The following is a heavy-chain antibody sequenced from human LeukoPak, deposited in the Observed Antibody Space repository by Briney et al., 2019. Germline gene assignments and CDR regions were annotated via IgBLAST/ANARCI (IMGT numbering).Heavy chain of an antibody. J-gene: IGHJ4*02. CDR1: GFTFSSYA. Sequence: PGGSLRLSCAASGFTFSSYAMSWVRQAPGKGLEWVSAISGSGGSTYYADSVKGRFTISRDNSKNTLYLQMRSLRAEDTAVYYCAKWGDYDVLTGYYDSDYWGQGTLVTVSS. CDR2: ISGSGGST. CDR3: AKWGDYDVLTGYYDSDY. V-gene: IGHV3-23*01. D-gene: IGHD3-9*01.